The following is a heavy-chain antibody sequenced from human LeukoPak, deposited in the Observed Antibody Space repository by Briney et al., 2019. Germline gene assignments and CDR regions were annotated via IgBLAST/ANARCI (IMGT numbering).Heavy chain of an antibody. Sequence: GGSLRLSCAASGFTFSSYAMSWVRQARGKGLEWVSAISGSGGSTYYADSVKGRFTISRDNSKNTLYLQMNSLRAEDTAVYYCAKRRSVGYSYGLVLDYWGQGTLVTVSS. CDR2: ISGSGGST. CDR1: GFTFSSYA. V-gene: IGHV3-23*01. J-gene: IGHJ4*02. CDR3: AKRRSVGYSYGLVLDY. D-gene: IGHD5-18*01.